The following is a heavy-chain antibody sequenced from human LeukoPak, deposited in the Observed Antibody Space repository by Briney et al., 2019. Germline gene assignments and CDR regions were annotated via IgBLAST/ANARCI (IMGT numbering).Heavy chain of an antibody. CDR3: ARNRWSDC. CDR1: GFTVSSNS. CDR2: IYSDNT. J-gene: IGHJ4*02. V-gene: IGHV3-53*01. Sequence: SGGSLRLSCTVSGFTVSSNSMSWVRQAPGKGLEWVSFIYSDNTHYSDSVKGRFTISRDNAKNSLYLQMDSLRAEDTAVYYCARNRWSDCWGQGTLVTVSS. D-gene: IGHD6-13*01.